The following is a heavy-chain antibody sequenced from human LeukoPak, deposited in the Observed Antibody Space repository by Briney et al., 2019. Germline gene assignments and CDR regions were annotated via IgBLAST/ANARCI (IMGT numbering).Heavy chain of an antibody. CDR1: GFTFSSYA. J-gene: IGHJ4*02. D-gene: IGHD5-18*01. CDR2: ISYDGRNK. CDR3: ARVPKRYSYGYDYFDY. V-gene: IGHV3-30*01. Sequence: GGSLRLFCAASGFTFSSYAMHRVRQAPGKGLEWVAVISYDGRNKYYADSVKGRFTISRDNSKNTLYLQMNSLRAEDTAVYYCARVPKRYSYGYDYFDYWGQGTLVTVSS.